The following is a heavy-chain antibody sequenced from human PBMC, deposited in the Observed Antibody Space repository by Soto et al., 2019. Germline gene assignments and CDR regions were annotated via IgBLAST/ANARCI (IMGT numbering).Heavy chain of an antibody. Sequence: ASVKLCCKGSGYTFTSYDINWVRQATGQGLEWMGWMNPNSGNTGYAQKFQGRVTMTRNTSISTAYMELSSLRSEDTAVYYCAIGDTRPEHFRSFSWIEVYDCLYVW. CDR3: AIGDTRPEHFRSFSWIEVYDCLYV. D-gene: IGHD3-3*02. CDR2: MNPNSGNT. CDR1: GYTFTSYD. J-gene: IGHJ6*01. V-gene: IGHV1-8*01.